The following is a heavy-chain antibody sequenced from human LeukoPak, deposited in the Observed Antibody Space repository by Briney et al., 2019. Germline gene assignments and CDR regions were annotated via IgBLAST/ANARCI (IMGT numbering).Heavy chain of an antibody. V-gene: IGHV3-21*06. CDR1: GYTFSSYS. Sequence: GGSLRLSCADSGYTFSSYSMNWVRQAPGKGLEWVSSISSTSNYADSVKGRFTISRDNAKNSLYLQMNSLRAEDTAVYYCARDGHFDYWGLGTLVTVSS. CDR2: ISSTSNY. CDR3: ARDGHFDY. J-gene: IGHJ4*02.